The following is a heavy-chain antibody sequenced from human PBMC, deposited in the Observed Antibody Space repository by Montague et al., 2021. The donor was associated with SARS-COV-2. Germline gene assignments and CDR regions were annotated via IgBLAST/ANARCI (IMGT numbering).Heavy chain of an antibody. J-gene: IGHJ4*02. V-gene: IGHV4-31*03. D-gene: IGHD3-3*01. CDR3: ARASGNKTIFGLVLSYFDD. Sequence: TLSLTCTVSGGSISSGGYYWSWIRQHPGKGLEWIGYIYYSGSTYYNPSLKSRVTISVDTSKNQFSLKLSSVTAADTAVYYCARASGNKTIFGLVLSYFDDWGQGTLVTVSS. CDR2: IYYSGST. CDR1: GGSISSGGYY.